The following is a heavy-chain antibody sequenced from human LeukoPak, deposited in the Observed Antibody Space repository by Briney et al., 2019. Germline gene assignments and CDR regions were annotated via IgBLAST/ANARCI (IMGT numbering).Heavy chain of an antibody. CDR1: GYTFTSYY. J-gene: IGHJ4*02. V-gene: IGHV1-46*01. D-gene: IGHD2-2*01. Sequence: GASVKVSCKASGYTFTSYYMHWVRQAPGQGLEWMGIINPSGGSTSYAQKFQGRVTMTRDTSTSTVYMELSSLRSEDTAVYYCAREGTPLVPATATVRMEPDYWGQGTLVTVSS. CDR3: AREGTPLVPATATVRMEPDY. CDR2: INPSGGST.